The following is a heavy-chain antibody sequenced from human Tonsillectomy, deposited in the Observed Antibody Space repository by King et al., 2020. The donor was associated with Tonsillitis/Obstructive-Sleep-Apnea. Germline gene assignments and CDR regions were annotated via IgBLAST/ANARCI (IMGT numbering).Heavy chain of an antibody. CDR2: IKQDGSEK. V-gene: IGHV3-7*02. Sequence: VQLVESGGGLVLPGGSLRLSCAASGFNFSGYWMTWGRQAPGKGLEWVANIKQDGSEKNNVDSVKGRFTISRDNARKSRYLQMNSLRVEDTGVYYCVSNLDVWGKGTTVTVSS. J-gene: IGHJ6*04. D-gene: IGHD1-20*01. CDR1: GFNFSGYW. CDR3: VSNLDV.